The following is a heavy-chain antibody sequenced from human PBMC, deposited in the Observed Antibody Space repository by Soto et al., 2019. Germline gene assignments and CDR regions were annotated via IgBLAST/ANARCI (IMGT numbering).Heavy chain of an antibody. CDR2: IYHRGST. J-gene: IGHJ4*02. CDR1: GYSISSCYY. D-gene: IGHD6-25*01. V-gene: IGHV4-38-2*01. CDR3: ATRPPGDF. Sequence: SETLSLTCVVSGYSISSCYYWGWIRQPPGKGLEWIGSIYHRGSTYYNPSLKSRVTISVDTSKNQFSLRLRSVTVADTAVYYCATRPPGDFWGQGTLVTVSS.